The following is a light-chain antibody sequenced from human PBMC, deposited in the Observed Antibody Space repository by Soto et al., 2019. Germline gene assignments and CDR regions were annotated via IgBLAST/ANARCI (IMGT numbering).Light chain of an antibody. CDR3: HKYNNWPRALT. Sequence: EIVMTQSPATLSVSPGERATLSCRASQSVSSNLAWYQQKPGQAPRLLIYGASTRATDIPARFSGSGSGTEFTLTISSLQSEDFAVYYCHKYNNWPRALTFGGGTKVEIK. CDR1: QSVSSN. V-gene: IGKV3-15*01. J-gene: IGKJ4*01. CDR2: GAS.